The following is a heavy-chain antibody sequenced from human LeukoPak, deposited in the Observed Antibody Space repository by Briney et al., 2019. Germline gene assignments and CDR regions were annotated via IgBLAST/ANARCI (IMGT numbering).Heavy chain of an antibody. J-gene: IGHJ4*02. CDR2: ITLSGATT. CDR3: AKDRAAFYYDSGVAFDY. V-gene: IGHV3-23*01. D-gene: IGHD3-22*01. CDR1: GFTFSRYA. Sequence: GGSLRLSCAASGFTFSRYAMSWVRQAPGNGLEWVSAITLSGATTYFADSVKGRVTISRDNSKNTLYLQMNSLRADDTAVYYCAKDRAAFYYDSGVAFDYWGQGTLVTVSS.